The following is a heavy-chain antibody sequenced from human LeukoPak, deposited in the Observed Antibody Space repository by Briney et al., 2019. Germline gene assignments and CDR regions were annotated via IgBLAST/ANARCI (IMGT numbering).Heavy chain of an antibody. J-gene: IGHJ3*02. CDR3: ARILNGAFDI. CDR2: ICYSGST. V-gene: IGHV4-59*01. Sequence: SETLSLTCTVSGGSISSYYWSWIRQPPGKGLEWIGYICYSGSTNYNASRKSRVTISVDTSKNQFSLKLSSVTAADTAVYYCARILNGAFDIWGQGTMVTVSS. D-gene: IGHD2-8*01. CDR1: GGSISSYY.